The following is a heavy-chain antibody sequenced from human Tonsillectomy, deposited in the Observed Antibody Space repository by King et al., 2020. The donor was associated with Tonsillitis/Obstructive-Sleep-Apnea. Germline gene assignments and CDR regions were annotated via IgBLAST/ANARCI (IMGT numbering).Heavy chain of an antibody. J-gene: IGHJ4*02. Sequence: VQLVESGAEVKKPGASVKVSCKASGYTFTGYYMHWVRQAPGQGLEWMGWINPNSGGTNYAQKFQGRVTMTRDTSIRTAYMELSRLRSDDTAVYYCAREGLRGYSYGYMPYWGQGTLVTVSS. CDR1: GYTFTGYY. V-gene: IGHV1-2*02. CDR2: INPNSGGT. D-gene: IGHD5-18*01. CDR3: AREGLRGYSYGYMPY.